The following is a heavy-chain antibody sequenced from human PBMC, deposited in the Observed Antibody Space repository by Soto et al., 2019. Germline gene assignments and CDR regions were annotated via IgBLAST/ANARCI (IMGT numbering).Heavy chain of an antibody. V-gene: IGHV3-53*01. D-gene: IGHD3-22*01. J-gene: IGHJ3*02. CDR2: IYSGGST. Sequence: EVQLVESGGGLIQPGGSLRLSCAASGFTVSSNYMSWVRQAPGKGLEWVSVIYSGGSTYYADSVKGRFTISRDNSKNTLYLKMNRLRAEDTAVYYCASHYYDSSGGPDAFDIWGQGTMVTVSS. CDR3: ASHYYDSSGGPDAFDI. CDR1: GFTVSSNY.